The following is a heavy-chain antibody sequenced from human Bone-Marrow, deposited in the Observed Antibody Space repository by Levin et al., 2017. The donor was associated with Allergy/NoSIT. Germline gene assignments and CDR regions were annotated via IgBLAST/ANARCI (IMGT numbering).Heavy chain of an antibody. V-gene: IGHV6-1*01. J-gene: IGHJ4*02. CDR2: TYYRSKWYN. CDR1: GDSVSSNSAA. D-gene: IGHD6-13*01. CDR3: ARDGYSSSWYHIAPLSFDY. Sequence: SQTLSLTCAISGDSVSSNSAAWNWIRQSPSRGLEWLGRTYYRSKWYNDYAVSVKSRITINPDTSKNQFSLQLNSVTPEDTAVYYCARDGYSSSWYHIAPLSFDYWGQGTLVTVSS.